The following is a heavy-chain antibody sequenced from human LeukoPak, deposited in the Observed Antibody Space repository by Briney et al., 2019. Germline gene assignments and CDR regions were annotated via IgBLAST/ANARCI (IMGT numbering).Heavy chain of an antibody. J-gene: IGHJ4*02. CDR3: ARAEITMVRGASYLFDY. V-gene: IGHV4-31*03. Sequence: SETLSLTCTVSGGSISSGGYYWSWIRQHPGKGLEWIGYIYYSGSTYCNPSLKSRVTISVDTSKNQFSLKLSSVTAADTAVYYCARAEITMVRGASYLFDYWGQGTLVTVSS. CDR2: IYYSGST. D-gene: IGHD3-10*01. CDR1: GGSISSGGYY.